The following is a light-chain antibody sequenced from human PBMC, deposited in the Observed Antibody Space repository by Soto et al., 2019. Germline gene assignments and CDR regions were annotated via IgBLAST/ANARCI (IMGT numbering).Light chain of an antibody. J-gene: IGKJ3*01. V-gene: IGKV3-15*01. Sequence: EIVMTQSPATLSVSPGERATLSCRASQTVSSNLAWYQQKPGQAPRLLIYGASTRAPGIPARFSGSGSGTEFTLTISSLQSEDFAVYYCQQYNDWPPFTLGPGTRVDIK. CDR1: QTVSSN. CDR2: GAS. CDR3: QQYNDWPPFT.